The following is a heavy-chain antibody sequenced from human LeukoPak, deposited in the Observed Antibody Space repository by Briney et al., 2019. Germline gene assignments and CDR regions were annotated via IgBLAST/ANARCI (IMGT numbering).Heavy chain of an antibody. Sequence: PGGSLRLSCPASGFTFSNPWMAWVRQAPGKGLEWVANIKPDGSEKYYVDSVKGRFTISKDNAKNSLYLQMNSLRVEDTAMYYCARSTAGLDYWGQGTLVTVSS. CDR2: IKPDGSEK. CDR1: GFTFSNPW. J-gene: IGHJ4*02. V-gene: IGHV3-7*01. CDR3: ARSTAGLDY. D-gene: IGHD5-18*01.